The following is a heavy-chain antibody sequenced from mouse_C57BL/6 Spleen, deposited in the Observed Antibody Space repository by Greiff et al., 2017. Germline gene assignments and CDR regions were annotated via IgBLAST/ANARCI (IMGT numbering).Heavy chain of an antibody. D-gene: IGHD1-1*01. J-gene: IGHJ4*01. CDR1: GYTFTSYW. V-gene: IGHV1-55*01. CDR2: IYPGSGST. CDR3: ARSTTVVADYAMDY. Sequence: QVQLQQPGAELVKPGASVKMSCKASGYTFTSYWITWVKQRPGQGLEWIGDIYPGSGSTNYNEKFKSKATLTVDTSSSTAYMQLSSLTSEYSAVYYGARSTTVVADYAMDYWGQGTSVTVSS.